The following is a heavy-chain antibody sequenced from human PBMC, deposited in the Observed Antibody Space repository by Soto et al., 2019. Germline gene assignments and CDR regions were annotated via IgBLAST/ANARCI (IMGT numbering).Heavy chain of an antibody. D-gene: IGHD6-6*01. CDR2: ISYDGSNK. V-gene: IGHV3-30*18. J-gene: IGHJ4*02. Sequence: GGSLRLSCAASGFTFSSYGMHWVRQAPGKGLEWVAVISYDGSNKYYADSVKGRFTISRDNSKNTLYLQMNSLRAEDTAVYYCAKDRRLYSSSPLYYLDYWGQGTLVGGSS. CDR1: GFTFSSYG. CDR3: AKDRRLYSSSPLYYLDY.